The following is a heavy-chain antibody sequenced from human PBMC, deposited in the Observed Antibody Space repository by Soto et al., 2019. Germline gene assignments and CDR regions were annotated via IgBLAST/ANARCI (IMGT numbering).Heavy chain of an antibody. D-gene: IGHD5-12*01. V-gene: IGHV3-7*03. Sequence: LRLSCVGSGFTFSSYWMGWVRQTPGKGLEWVATIKADGTEKYYVDSVKGRFTFSRDNAKTSVYLEMNSLRAEDTAVYYCVTAVRGYNANGDLWGQGTTVTVSS. CDR2: IKADGTEK. J-gene: IGHJ6*02. CDR3: VTAVRGYNANGDL. CDR1: GFTFSSYW.